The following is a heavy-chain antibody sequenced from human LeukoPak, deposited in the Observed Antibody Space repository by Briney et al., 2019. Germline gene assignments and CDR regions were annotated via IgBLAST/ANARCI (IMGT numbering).Heavy chain of an antibody. CDR2: ISGRGDRT. Sequence: GGSLRLSCAASGFTFNNAWMTWVRQAPGKGLEWVSAISGRGDRTSYADSVKGRVTISRDNSKNTLYLQMNSLRVEDTAIYYPLIPAMNYWGQGTLVIVSS. CDR1: GFTFNNAW. D-gene: IGHD2-2*01. J-gene: IGHJ4*02. V-gene: IGHV3-23*01. CDR3: LIPAMNY.